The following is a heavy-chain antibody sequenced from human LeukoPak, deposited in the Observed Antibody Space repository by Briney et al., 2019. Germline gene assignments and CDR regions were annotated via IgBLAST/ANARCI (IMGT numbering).Heavy chain of an antibody. CDR2: IYYSGST. V-gene: IGHV4-30-4*01. Sequence: PSQTLSLTCTVSGGSISRGDYYGSWIRQPPGKGLEWIGYIYYSGSTYYNPSLKSRVSISVDTSKNQFSLRLTSVTAADTAVYYCTREYYYGSGGDYWGQGTLVTVSS. CDR1: GGSISRGDYY. D-gene: IGHD3-10*01. J-gene: IGHJ4*02. CDR3: TREYYYGSGGDY.